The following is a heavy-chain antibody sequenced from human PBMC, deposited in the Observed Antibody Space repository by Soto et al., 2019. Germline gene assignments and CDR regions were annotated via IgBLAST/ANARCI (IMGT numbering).Heavy chain of an antibody. CDR1: GGSISSGGYY. Sequence: PSETLSLTCTVSGGSISSGGYYWSWIRQHPGKGLEWIGYIYYSGNTYYNPSLKSRVTISVDTSKNQFSLKLSSVTAADTAVYYCAGLTGGPTVVNPWGQGTLVTVSS. D-gene: IGHD2-8*02. V-gene: IGHV4-31*03. J-gene: IGHJ4*02. CDR2: IYYSGNT. CDR3: AGLTGGPTVVNP.